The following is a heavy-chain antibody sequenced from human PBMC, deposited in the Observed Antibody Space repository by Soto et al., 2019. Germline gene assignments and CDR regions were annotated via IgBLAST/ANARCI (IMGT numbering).Heavy chain of an antibody. CDR2: ISYDGSNK. V-gene: IGHV3-30-3*01. D-gene: IGHD6-13*01. CDR1: GFTFSSYA. CDR3: AREGGNGYSSSWYNYYYYGMDV. J-gene: IGHJ6*02. Sequence: GGSLRLSCAASGFTFSSYAMHWVRQAPGKGLEWMAVISYDGSNKYYADSVKGRFTISRDNSKNTLYLQMNSLRAEDTAVYYCAREGGNGYSSSWYNYYYYGMDVWGQGTTVTVSS.